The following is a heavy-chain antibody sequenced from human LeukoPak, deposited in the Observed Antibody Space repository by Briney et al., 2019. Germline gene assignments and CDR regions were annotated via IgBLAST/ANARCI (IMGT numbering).Heavy chain of an antibody. CDR3: ARGGFKRHFDY. CDR1: GGSISSSSYY. V-gene: IGHV4-39*07. CDR2: IYYSGST. J-gene: IGHJ4*02. Sequence: SETLSLTCTVSGGSISSSSYYWGWIRQPPGKGLEWIGSIYYSGSTYYNPSLKSRVTISVDTSKNQFSLQLNSVTPEDTALYYCARGGFKRHFDYWGQGTLVTVSS.